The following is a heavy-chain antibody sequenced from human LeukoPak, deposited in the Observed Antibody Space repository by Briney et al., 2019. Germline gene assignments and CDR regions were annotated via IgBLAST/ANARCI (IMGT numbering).Heavy chain of an antibody. CDR1: GYTFISYV. Sequence: GGSVKDSCKASGYTFISYVMHWVRQAPGQRVEWMGWINAGNGNTKYSQKFQGRVTITRDTSASTAYMDLSSLRSEDTDVYYCARRYFDWSVWSTPFDYWIQGTLVTVSS. CDR3: ARRYFDWSVWSTPFDY. D-gene: IGHD3-9*01. V-gene: IGHV1-3*01. J-gene: IGHJ4*02. CDR2: INAGNGNT.